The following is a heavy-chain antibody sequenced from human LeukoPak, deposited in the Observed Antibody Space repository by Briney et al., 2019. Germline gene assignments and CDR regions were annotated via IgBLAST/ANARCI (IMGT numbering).Heavy chain of an antibody. CDR2: IIPIFGTA. J-gene: IGHJ6*03. V-gene: IGHV1-69*13. Sequence: ASVKVSCKASGGTFSSYAISWVRQAPGQGLEWMGGIIPIFGTANYAQKFQGRVTITADESTSTAYMELSSLRSEDTAVYYCAPHIAAAGGRPYYYMDVWGKGTTVTVSS. CDR1: GGTFSSYA. CDR3: APHIAAAGGRPYYYMDV. D-gene: IGHD6-13*01.